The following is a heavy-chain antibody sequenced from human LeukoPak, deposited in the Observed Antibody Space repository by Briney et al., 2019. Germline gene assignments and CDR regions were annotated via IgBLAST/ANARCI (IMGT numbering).Heavy chain of an antibody. CDR1: GFTFDDYG. D-gene: IGHD3-22*01. CDR2: ISGNGGNT. V-gene: IGHV3-20*04. J-gene: IGHJ4*02. Sequence: PGGSLRLXCAASGFTFDDYGMSWVRQPPGKGLEWVSGISGNGGNTGYADSVRGRFIISRDNAKNSLYLQMNSLRAEDTAFYYCARSTPAAVVINEFDSWGQGTLVTVSS. CDR3: ARSTPAAVVINEFDS.